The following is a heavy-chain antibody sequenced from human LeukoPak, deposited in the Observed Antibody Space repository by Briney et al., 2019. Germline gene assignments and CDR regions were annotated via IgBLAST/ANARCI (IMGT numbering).Heavy chain of an antibody. D-gene: IGHD5-18*01. CDR1: GYTFTSYG. Sequence: ASVKVSCKASGYTFTSYGISWVRQAPGQGLEWMGWISAYNGNTNYAQKLQGRVTMTTDTSTSTAYMELRSLRSDDTAVYYCARPSSPHVDTAMVWVTYWGQGTLVTVSS. CDR2: ISAYNGNT. V-gene: IGHV1-18*01. CDR3: ARPSSPHVDTAMVWVTY. J-gene: IGHJ4*02.